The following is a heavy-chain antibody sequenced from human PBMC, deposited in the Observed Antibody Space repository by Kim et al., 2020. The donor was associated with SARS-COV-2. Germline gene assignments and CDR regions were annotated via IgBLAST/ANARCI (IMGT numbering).Heavy chain of an antibody. D-gene: IGHD6-13*01. CDR2: IIPIFGTA. J-gene: IGHJ4*02. CDR1: GGTFSSYA. CDR3: ARPKRGIAAPLFDY. V-gene: IGHV1-69*13. Sequence: SVKVSCKASGGTFSSYAISWVRQAPGQGLEWMGGIIPIFGTANYAQKFQGRVTITADESTSTAYMELSSLRSEDTAVYYCARPKRGIAAPLFDYWGQGTLVTVSS.